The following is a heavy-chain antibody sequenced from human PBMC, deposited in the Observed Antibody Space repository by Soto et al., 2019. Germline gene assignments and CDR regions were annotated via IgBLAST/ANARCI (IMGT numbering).Heavy chain of an antibody. J-gene: IGHJ4*02. V-gene: IGHV3-30-3*01. D-gene: IGHD6-19*01. CDR1: GFTFSSYT. CDR2: ISYDGSDK. CDR3: ARGAGIAVAGTSFDY. Sequence: QVQLVESGGGVVQPGRSLRLSCAASGFTFSSYTMHWVHQAPGKGLEWVALISYDGSDKYYADSVKGRFTISRDNSKNTLYLQMNSLTAEDTAVYYCARGAGIAVAGTSFDYWGQGTLVTVSS.